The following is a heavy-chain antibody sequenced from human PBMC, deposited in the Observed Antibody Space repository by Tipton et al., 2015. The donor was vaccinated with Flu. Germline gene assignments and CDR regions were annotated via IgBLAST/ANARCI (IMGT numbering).Heavy chain of an antibody. J-gene: IGHJ4*02. V-gene: IGHV4-59*01. D-gene: IGHD3-10*01. CDR1: GGSISTYY. Sequence: TLSLTCTVSGGSISTYYWSWIRQPPGKGLEWIGFINYNGGTDYNPSLKSRVTISVDTSKNQFSLRLSSVTAADTAVYYCARGSGSGTFVIFDYWGQGTLVAVSS. CDR2: INYNGGT. CDR3: ARGSGSGTFVIFDY.